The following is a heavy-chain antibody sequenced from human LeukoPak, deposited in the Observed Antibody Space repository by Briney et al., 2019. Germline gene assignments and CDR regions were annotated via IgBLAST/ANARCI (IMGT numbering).Heavy chain of an antibody. J-gene: IGHJ4*02. D-gene: IGHD3-22*01. CDR2: IYYSGTS. CDR3: ARRRHSGYYYFDY. CDR1: GDSMTSGSYF. V-gene: IGHV4-39*01. Sequence: SETLSLTCTVSGDSMTSGSYFWGWVRQPPGKGLDWIGSIYYSGTSYYNPSLKSRVTISVDTSKNQFSLKLTSVTAADTAVYYYARRRHSGYYYFDYWGQGTLVTVSS.